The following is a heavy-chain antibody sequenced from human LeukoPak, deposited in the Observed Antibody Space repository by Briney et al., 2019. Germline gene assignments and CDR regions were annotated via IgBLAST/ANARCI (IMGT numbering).Heavy chain of an antibody. CDR3: ARGRGRYYDSRGFYWGYYFDS. Sequence: GGSLRLSCAASGFTFSSYGMHWVRQAPGKGLEWVAVIWYDGSNKYYADSVKGRFTISRDNSKDTLYLQMSSVRVDDTAVYYCARGRGRYYDSRGFYWGYYFDSWGQGILVTVST. J-gene: IGHJ4*02. CDR2: IWYDGSNK. D-gene: IGHD3-22*01. CDR1: GFTFSSYG. V-gene: IGHV3-33*01.